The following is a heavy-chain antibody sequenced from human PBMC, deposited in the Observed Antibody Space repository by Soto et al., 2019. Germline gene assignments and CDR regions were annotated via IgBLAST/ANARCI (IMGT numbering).Heavy chain of an antibody. CDR1: GGTFSSYA. Sequence: QVQLVQSGAEVKKPGSSVKVSCKASGGTFSSYAISWVRQAPGQGLEWMGGIIPIFGTANYAQKFQSRVTSTADESTSTAYMELSSLRSEDTAVYYCAREVSYYYGMDVWGQGTTVTVSS. V-gene: IGHV1-69*12. CDR3: AREVSYYYGMDV. CDR2: IIPIFGTA. J-gene: IGHJ6*01.